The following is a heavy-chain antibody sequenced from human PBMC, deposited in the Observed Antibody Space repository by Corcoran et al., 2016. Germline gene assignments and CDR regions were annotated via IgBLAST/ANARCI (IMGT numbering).Heavy chain of an antibody. CDR2: IFSDDEK. V-gene: IGHV2-26*01. Sequence: QVTLKESGPVLVKPTETLTLTCTVSGFSLSNARMGVSWIRLPPGKALEWLAHIFSDDEKSYRTSPNGRTTIAKDTSKSQMVLTMTNMNPVDTATYYCARKIFHDDYGMDVWGQGTTVTVSS. J-gene: IGHJ6*02. D-gene: IGHD2-15*01. CDR1: GFSLSNARMG. CDR3: ARKIFHDDYGMDV.